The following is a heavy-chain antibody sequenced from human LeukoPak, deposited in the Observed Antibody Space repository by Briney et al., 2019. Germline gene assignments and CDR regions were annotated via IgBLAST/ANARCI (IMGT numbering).Heavy chain of an antibody. V-gene: IGHV3-30*04. J-gene: IGHJ1*01. Sequence: PGGSLRLSCAASGFTFSSYAMHWVRQAPGKGLEWVAVISYDGSNKYYADSVKGRFTISRDNSKNTLYLQMNSLRAEDTAVYYCAKDREYCGGDCYPEYFQHWGQGTLVTVSS. CDR2: ISYDGSNK. CDR3: AKDREYCGGDCYPEYFQH. D-gene: IGHD2-21*02. CDR1: GFTFSSYA.